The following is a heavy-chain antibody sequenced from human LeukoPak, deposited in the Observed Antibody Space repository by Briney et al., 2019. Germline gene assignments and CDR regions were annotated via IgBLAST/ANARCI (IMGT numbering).Heavy chain of an antibody. CDR3: ARDFLICYAAQFVY. CDR1: GFTYRCHA. CDR2: IYENGDTT. J-gene: IGHJ4*02. Sequence: GGSLRLSCVGSGFTYRCHAMRWARPAPEKGLEVVSGIYENGDTTYYADSVKGRFSISRDNSKSTLYLQTVSLRGEDSAVYYCARDFLICYAAQFVYLRQGALVTVSS. D-gene: IGHD2-2*01. V-gene: IGHV3-23*01.